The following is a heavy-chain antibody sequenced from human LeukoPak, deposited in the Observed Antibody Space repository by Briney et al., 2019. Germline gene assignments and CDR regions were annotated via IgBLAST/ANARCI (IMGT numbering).Heavy chain of an antibody. CDR3: ARAVHCSGGSCYFDY. V-gene: IGHV4-4*07. CDR2: IYTSGST. J-gene: IGHJ4*02. Sequence: TSETLSLTCTVSGGSISSYYWSWIRQPPGKGLEWIGRIYTSGSTKYNPSLTSRVTMSVDTSKNQFSLKLSSVTAADTAVYYCARAVHCSGGSCYFDYWGQGSLVTVSS. D-gene: IGHD2-15*01. CDR1: GGSISSYY.